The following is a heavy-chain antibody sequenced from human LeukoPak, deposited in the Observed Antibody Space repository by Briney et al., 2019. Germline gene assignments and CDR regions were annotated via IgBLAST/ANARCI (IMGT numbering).Heavy chain of an antibody. Sequence: GGSLRLSCAASGFTFSSYWMSWVRQAPGKGLEWVANIRQDGSERYYVVSVKGRFTISRDNAKNSLYLQMDRLRAEDTAVYYCARDLGKAGGYSSAFDYWGQGTLVTVSS. CDR3: ARDLGKAGGYSSAFDY. D-gene: IGHD6-19*01. CDR2: IRQDGSER. V-gene: IGHV3-7*01. CDR1: GFTFSSYW. J-gene: IGHJ4*02.